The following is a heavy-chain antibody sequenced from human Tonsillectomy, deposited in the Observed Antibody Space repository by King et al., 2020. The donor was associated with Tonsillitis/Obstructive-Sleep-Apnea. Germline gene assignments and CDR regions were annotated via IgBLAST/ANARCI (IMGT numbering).Heavy chain of an antibody. Sequence: VQLQESGPGLVKPSETLSLTCTVSGGSITTYYWSWIRQPPGKGLEWIGYIYYSGSTNYNPSLKSRVTMSVDTSKNQFSLKLTSVTAADTAVYYCARGYCSSGSYYSDYYYYMDVWGKGTTVTVSS. CDR3: ARGYCSSGSYYSDYYYYMDV. V-gene: IGHV4-59*08. J-gene: IGHJ6*03. D-gene: IGHD2-15*01. CDR2: IYYSGST. CDR1: GGSITTYY.